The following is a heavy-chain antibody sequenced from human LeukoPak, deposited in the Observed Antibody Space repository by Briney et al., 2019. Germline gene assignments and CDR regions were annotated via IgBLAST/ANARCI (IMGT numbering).Heavy chain of an antibody. Sequence: GGSLRLSCVGSGFTFGGYWMTWVRQAPGKGLEWVSAISGSGGSTYYADSVKGRFTISRDNSKNTLYLQMNSLRAEDTAVYYCAKVSLSMVRGVNPVDYWGQGTLVTVSS. D-gene: IGHD3-10*01. J-gene: IGHJ4*02. CDR1: GFTFGGYW. CDR2: ISGSGGST. CDR3: AKVSLSMVRGVNPVDY. V-gene: IGHV3-23*01.